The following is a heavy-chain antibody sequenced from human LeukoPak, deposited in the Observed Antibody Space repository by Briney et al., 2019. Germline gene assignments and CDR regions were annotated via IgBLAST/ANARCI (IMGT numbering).Heavy chain of an antibody. V-gene: IGHV4-59*01. D-gene: IGHD6-13*01. CDR3: AMAYSSSWYYFDY. J-gene: IGHJ4*02. CDR1: GGTIRGYF. CDR2: IYYSGST. Sequence: PSETLSLTCTVSGGTIRGYFWTWIRQPPGKGLEWIGYIYYSGSTNYNPSLKSRGTIAVDTSKNQFSLRLSSVTAADTAVYFCAMAYSSSWYYFDYWGQGTLVTVSS.